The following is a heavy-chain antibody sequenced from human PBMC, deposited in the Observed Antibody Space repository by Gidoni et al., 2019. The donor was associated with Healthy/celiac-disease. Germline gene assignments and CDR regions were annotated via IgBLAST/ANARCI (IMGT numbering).Heavy chain of an antibody. Sequence: EVQLVESGGGLIQPGGSLRLSCAASGFTVSSNYMSWVRQAPGKGLEWVSVIYSGGSTYYADSVKGRFTISRDNSKNTLYLQMNSRRAEDTAVYYCARSKNYDSSGYYSFNWIDPWGQGTLVTVSS. D-gene: IGHD3-22*01. V-gene: IGHV3-53*01. CDR3: ARSKNYDSSGYYSFNWIDP. J-gene: IGHJ5*02. CDR1: GFTVSSNY. CDR2: IYSGGST.